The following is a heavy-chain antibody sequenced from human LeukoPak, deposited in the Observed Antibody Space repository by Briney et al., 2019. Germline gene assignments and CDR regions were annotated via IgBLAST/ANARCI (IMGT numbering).Heavy chain of an antibody. Sequence: ASVKDSCKASGYTFTGYYMHWVREAPGQGLEWMGWINPNSGGTNYAQKFQGRVTMTRDTSISTAYMELSRLRSDDTAVYYCARDYYGSGSYLGDYWGQGTLVTVSS. D-gene: IGHD3-10*01. CDR1: GYTFTGYY. CDR2: INPNSGGT. V-gene: IGHV1-2*02. CDR3: ARDYYGSGSYLGDY. J-gene: IGHJ4*02.